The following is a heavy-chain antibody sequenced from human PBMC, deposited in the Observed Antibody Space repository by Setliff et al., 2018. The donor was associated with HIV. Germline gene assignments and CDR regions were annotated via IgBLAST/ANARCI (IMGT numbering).Heavy chain of an antibody. CDR2: ISGSGITT. D-gene: IGHD3-16*02. V-gene: IGHV3-23*01. CDR3: ARVRLGELSSIDY. J-gene: IGHJ4*02. CDR1: GFTFSSNA. Sequence: GGSLRLSCAASGFTFSSNAMSWVRQAPGKGLEWVSAISGSGITTYYADSVKGRFTSSRDNSKNTVHLQMNSLRAEDTAVYYCARVRLGELSSIDYWGQGTLVTVSS.